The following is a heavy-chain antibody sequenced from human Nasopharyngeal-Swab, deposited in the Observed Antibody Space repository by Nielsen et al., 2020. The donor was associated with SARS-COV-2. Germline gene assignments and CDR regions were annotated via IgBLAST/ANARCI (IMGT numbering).Heavy chain of an antibody. CDR3: ARQLESARSISSSDF. CDR1: GYTFTNYA. V-gene: IGHV1-18*01. J-gene: IGHJ4*02. D-gene: IGHD2-21*01. Sequence: ASVKVSCKASGYTFTNYAINWVRQAPGQGLEWMGWISPYNDHTNYAQEFQGRVTMTTDTSTSTAYMELRSLRSDDTAVYYCARQLESARSISSSDFWGQGTLVTVSS. CDR2: ISPYNDHT.